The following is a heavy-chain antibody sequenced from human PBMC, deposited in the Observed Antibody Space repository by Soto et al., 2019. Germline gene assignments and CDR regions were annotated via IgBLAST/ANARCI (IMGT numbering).Heavy chain of an antibody. Sequence: QVQLQQWGAGLLKPSETLSLTCAVNGGSFSDYYWNWIRRPPGKGLGWIGEINHIGSTNYNPSLKSRVTMSVDTSKNQFSLKLSSVTAVDTAVYYCARGAYYYGSGSYYNVAFDSWGQGTLVTVSS. D-gene: IGHD3-10*01. CDR2: INHIGST. CDR3: ARGAYYYGSGSYYNVAFDS. CDR1: GGSFSDYY. V-gene: IGHV4-34*01. J-gene: IGHJ4*02.